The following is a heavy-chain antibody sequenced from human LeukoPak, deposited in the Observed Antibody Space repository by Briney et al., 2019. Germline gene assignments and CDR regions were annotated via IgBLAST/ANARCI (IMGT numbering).Heavy chain of an antibody. J-gene: IGHJ5*02. CDR3: AKDYGDYQHP. CDR2: IRYDGSHK. CDR1: GFTFSSYG. Sequence: SGGSLRLSCAASGFTFSSYGMHWVRQAPGKGLEWVAFIRYDGSHKYYADSVKGRYTISRDNSKNTLYLQMNSLRAEDTAVYYCAKDYGDYQHPWGQGTLVTVSS. V-gene: IGHV3-30*02. D-gene: IGHD4-17*01.